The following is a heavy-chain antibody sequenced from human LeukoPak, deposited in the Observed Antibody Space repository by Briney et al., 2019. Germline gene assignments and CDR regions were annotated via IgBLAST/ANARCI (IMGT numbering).Heavy chain of an antibody. CDR1: GFTFSSYG. J-gene: IGHJ4*02. V-gene: IGHV3-33*01. D-gene: IGHD6-13*01. CDR3: ARDPWHPAAAGTWGGDY. CDR2: IWYDGSNK. Sequence: PGRSLRPSCAASGFTFSSYGMHWVRQAPGKGLEWVAVIWYDGSNKYYADSVKGRFTISRDNSKNTLYLQMNSLRAEDTAVYYCARDPWHPAAAGTWGGDYWGQGTLVTVSS.